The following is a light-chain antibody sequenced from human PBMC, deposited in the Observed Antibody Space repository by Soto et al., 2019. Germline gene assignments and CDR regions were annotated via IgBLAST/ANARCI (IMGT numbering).Light chain of an antibody. CDR3: QQYFTFPIT. CDR1: QGISNY. CDR2: AAS. Sequence: VIWMTQSPSLLSASTGDRVTISCRMSQGISNYLAWYQQKPGKAPELLIYAASTLQSGVPSRFSGSGSGTDFTLTINCLQSEDFATYYCQQYFTFPITFGQGTRLEI. J-gene: IGKJ5*01. V-gene: IGKV1D-8*01.